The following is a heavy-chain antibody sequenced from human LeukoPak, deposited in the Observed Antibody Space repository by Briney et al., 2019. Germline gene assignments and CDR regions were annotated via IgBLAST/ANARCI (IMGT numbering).Heavy chain of an antibody. D-gene: IGHD3-10*01. Sequence: ASVKVSCKASGYTFTGYYMHWVRQAPGQGLEWMGWINPNSGGTNYAQKLQGRVTMTTDTSTSTAYMELRSLRSDDTAVYYCARGGREIWFGELLVWFDPWGQGTLVTVSS. CDR3: ARGGREIWFGELLVWFDP. V-gene: IGHV1-2*02. J-gene: IGHJ5*02. CDR2: INPNSGGT. CDR1: GYTFTGYY.